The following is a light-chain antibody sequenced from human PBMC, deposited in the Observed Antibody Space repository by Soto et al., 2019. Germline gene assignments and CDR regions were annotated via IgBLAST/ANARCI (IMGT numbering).Light chain of an antibody. CDR1: SSDVGSYNL. V-gene: IGLV2-23*03. Sequence: QSVLTQPASVSGSPGQSITISCTGTSSDVGSYNLVSWYQQHPGKAPKLMIYEGSKRPSGVSNRFSGSKSGNTASLTISGLQAEDEADYYCCSYAGNSTLNWVFGGGTQLTVL. J-gene: IGLJ3*02. CDR3: CSYAGNSTLNWV. CDR2: EGS.